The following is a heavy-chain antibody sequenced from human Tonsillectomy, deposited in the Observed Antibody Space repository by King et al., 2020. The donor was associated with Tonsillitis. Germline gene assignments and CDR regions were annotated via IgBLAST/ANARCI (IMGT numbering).Heavy chain of an antibody. J-gene: IGHJ3*02. CDR1: GGSISSGGYY. CDR2: IYYSGST. V-gene: IGHV4-31*03. CDR3: ARDGGTGGSRGAFDI. Sequence: VQLQESGPGLVKPSQTLSLTCTVSGGSISSGGYYWNWIRQHPGKGLEWIGYIYYSGSTYYNPSLKSRVTISVDTSKNQFSLKLISVTAADTAVYFCARDGGTGGSRGAFDIWGQGTMVTVSS. D-gene: IGHD3/OR15-3a*01.